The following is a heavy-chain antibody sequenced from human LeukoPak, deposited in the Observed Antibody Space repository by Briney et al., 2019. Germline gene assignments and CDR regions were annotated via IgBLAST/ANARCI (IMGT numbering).Heavy chain of an antibody. J-gene: IGHJ4*02. CDR1: GYTFTSYD. CDR2: MNPNSGNT. CDR3: ARGGILAGTFRIDY. V-gene: IGHV1-8*03. D-gene: IGHD6-19*01. Sequence: ASVKVSCKASGYTFTSYDINWVRQATGQGLEWMGWMNPNSGNTGYAQKFQGRVTITRNTSISTAHMELSSLRSEDTAVYYCARGGILAGTFRIDYWGQGTLVTVSS.